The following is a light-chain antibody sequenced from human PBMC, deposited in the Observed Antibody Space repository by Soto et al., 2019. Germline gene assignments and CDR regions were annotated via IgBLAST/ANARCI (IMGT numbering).Light chain of an antibody. Sequence: DIQMTQSPSTLSASVGDRVTITCRASQSIGSWLAWYQQKPGKAPNLLIYKASSLGSGVPSRFRGSGSGTDFTLTISSLQPDDFATYYCQQYNNYSWTFGQGTKVEIK. CDR1: QSIGSW. CDR3: QQYNNYSWT. CDR2: KAS. V-gene: IGKV1-5*03. J-gene: IGKJ1*01.